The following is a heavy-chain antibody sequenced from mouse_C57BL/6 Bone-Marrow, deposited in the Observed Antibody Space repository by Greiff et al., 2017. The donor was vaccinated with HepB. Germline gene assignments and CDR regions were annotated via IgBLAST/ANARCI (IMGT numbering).Heavy chain of an antibody. CDR3: ARWGVYDGAWFAY. CDR2: INPGSGGT. J-gene: IGHJ3*01. V-gene: IGHV1-54*01. D-gene: IGHD2-12*01. CDR1: GYAFTNYL. Sequence: QVQLQQSGAELVRPGTSVKVSCKASGYAFTNYLIEWVKQRPGQGLEWIGVINPGSGGTNYNEKFKGKATLTAEQSSRTAYRQLSDLPSEDSAVYFCARWGVYDGAWFAYWGQGTLVTFSA.